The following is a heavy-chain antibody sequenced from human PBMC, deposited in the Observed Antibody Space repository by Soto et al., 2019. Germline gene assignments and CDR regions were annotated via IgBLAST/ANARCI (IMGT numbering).Heavy chain of an antibody. Sequence: GSLRLSCAASGFTFSSYSMNWVRQAPGKGLEWVSYISSSSSTIYYADSVKGRFTISRDNAKNSLYLQMNSLRAEDTAVYYCARDRRRNYDFWSGGYYYGMDVRGQGTTVTVSS. D-gene: IGHD3-3*01. CDR2: ISSSSSTI. CDR1: GFTFSSYS. J-gene: IGHJ6*02. CDR3: ARDRRRNYDFWSGGYYYGMDV. V-gene: IGHV3-48*01.